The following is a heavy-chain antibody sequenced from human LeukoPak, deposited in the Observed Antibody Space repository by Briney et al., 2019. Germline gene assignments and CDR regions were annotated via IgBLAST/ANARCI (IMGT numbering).Heavy chain of an antibody. Sequence: GGSLRLSCAASGFTFSSYAMSWVRQAPGKGLEWVAVISYGGSNKYYADSVKGRFTISRDNSKNTLYLQMNSLRAEDTAVYYCARDRQQLASFDYWGQGTLVTVSS. V-gene: IGHV3-30-3*01. CDR1: GFTFSSYA. D-gene: IGHD6-13*01. CDR2: ISYGGSNK. CDR3: ARDRQQLASFDY. J-gene: IGHJ4*02.